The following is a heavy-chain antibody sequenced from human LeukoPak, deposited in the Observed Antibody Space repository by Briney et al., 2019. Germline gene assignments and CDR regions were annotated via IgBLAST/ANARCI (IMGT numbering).Heavy chain of an antibody. CDR1: GFTFSDYS. J-gene: IGHJ4*02. CDR2: IDGYGDTI. V-gene: IGHV3-48*02. CDR3: SRRFDC. Sequence: GSLRVSCAASGFTFSDYSMNGVRQAPGKGLELVSYIDGYGDTIYYADSVKGRFTITRDNAKNSLDLQMNSLRDEDTAVYYCSRRFDCWGQGTLVTVSS.